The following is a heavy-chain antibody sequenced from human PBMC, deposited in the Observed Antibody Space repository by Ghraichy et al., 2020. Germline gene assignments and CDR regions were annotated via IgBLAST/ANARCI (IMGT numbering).Heavy chain of an antibody. CDR3: ARHGFYKRWLQLYYFDY. J-gene: IGHJ4*02. D-gene: IGHD5-24*01. Sequence: SETLSLTCTVYGGSFSDNYWSWIRLPQRKGMELIGEINHSGSTTYNPSLTLRVNLSVDTSTNQFSLKLSFVTAADTAVYYCARHGFYKRWLQLYYFDYWGTESLVIVSP. CDR1: GGSFSDNY. CDR2: INHSGST. V-gene: IGHV4-34*01.